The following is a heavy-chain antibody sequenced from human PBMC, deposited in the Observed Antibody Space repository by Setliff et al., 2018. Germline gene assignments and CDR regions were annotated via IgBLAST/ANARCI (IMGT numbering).Heavy chain of an antibody. Sequence: SETLSLTCAVYGGSFSGYYWSWIRQPPGEGLEWIGEINHSGSTNYNPSLKGRVTISVDTSKNQFSLKLTSVTAADTAVYYCARVPPKDSGSFYWDAFDIWGQGTLVTVSS. CDR1: GGSFSGYY. V-gene: IGHV4-34*01. J-gene: IGHJ3*02. CDR3: ARVPPKDSGSFYWDAFDI. CDR2: INHSGST. D-gene: IGHD1-26*01.